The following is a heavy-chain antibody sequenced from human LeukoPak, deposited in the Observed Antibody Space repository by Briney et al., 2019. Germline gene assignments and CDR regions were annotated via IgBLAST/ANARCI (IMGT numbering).Heavy chain of an antibody. D-gene: IGHD2-15*01. CDR3: ARHGYCSGGSCYWYFDL. V-gene: IGHV4-59*08. Sequence: SETLSLTCTVSGGSISSYYWSWIRQPPGKGLERIGYIYYSGSTNYNPSHKSRVTISVDTSKNQFSLKLSSVTAADTAVYYCARHGYCSGGSCYWYFDLWGRGTLVTVSS. CDR2: IYYSGST. J-gene: IGHJ2*01. CDR1: GGSISSYY.